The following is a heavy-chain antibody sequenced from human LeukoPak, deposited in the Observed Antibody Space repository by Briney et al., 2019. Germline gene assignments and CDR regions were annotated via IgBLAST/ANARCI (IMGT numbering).Heavy chain of an antibody. CDR3: ARGIPDYYDNSGLGY. V-gene: IGHV4-34*01. CDR2: IHHSGIT. D-gene: IGHD3-22*01. CDR1: GFTFTNAW. J-gene: IGHJ4*02. Sequence: PGGSLRLSCAASGFTFTNAWMSWIRQPPGKGLEWIGEIHHSGITNYNPSLKSRVTISLDTSKSHFSLKLNSVTAADTAVYYCARGIPDYYDNSGLGYWGQGTLVTVSS.